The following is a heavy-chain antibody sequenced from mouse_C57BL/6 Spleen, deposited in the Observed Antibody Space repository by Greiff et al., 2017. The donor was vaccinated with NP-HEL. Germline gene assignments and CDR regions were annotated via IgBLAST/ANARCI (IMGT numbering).Heavy chain of an antibody. V-gene: IGHV1-69*01. CDR2: IDPSDSYT. J-gene: IGHJ4*01. Sequence: QVQLQQPGAELVMPGASVKLSCKASGYTFTSYWMHWVKQRPGQGLEWIGEIDPSDSYTNYNQKFKGKSTLTVDKSSSTAYMQLSSLTSEDSAVYYCARGGGFTAMDYWGQGTSVTVSS. CDR1: GYTFTSYW. CDR3: ARGGGFTAMDY.